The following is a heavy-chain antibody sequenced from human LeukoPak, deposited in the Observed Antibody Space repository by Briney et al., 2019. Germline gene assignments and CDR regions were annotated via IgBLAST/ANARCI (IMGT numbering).Heavy chain of an antibody. CDR2: IYYSGST. J-gene: IGHJ4*02. CDR3: ATSSSPESSSWFDY. Sequence: SETLSLTCTASGGSIRSFYWSWIRQPPGKGLEWLGYIYYSGSTNYNPSLKSRVTISVDPSKNQFSLKLSSVTAADTAVYYCATSSSPESSSWFDYWGQGTLVTVSS. CDR1: GGSIRSFY. V-gene: IGHV4-59*01. D-gene: IGHD6-13*01.